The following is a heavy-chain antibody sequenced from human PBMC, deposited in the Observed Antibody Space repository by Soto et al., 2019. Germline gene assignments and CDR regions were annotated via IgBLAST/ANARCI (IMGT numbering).Heavy chain of an antibody. J-gene: IGHJ4*02. D-gene: IGHD4-17*01. CDR1: GGSISGSISY. V-gene: IGHV4-39*01. Sequence: QLQLQESGPRLVKPSETLSLTCTVSGGSISGSISYWGWIRQPPEKGLEWIGSIYSGGATSYSPSLTPRGNLSVDTSKNQFSLNLTSATAADTAVYFCAVHAPYGDIPLDLWGQGALVTVSS. CDR2: IYSGGAT. CDR3: AVHAPYGDIPLDL.